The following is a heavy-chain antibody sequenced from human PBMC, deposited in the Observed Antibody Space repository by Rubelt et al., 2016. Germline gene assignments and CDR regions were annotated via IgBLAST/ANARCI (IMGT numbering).Heavy chain of an antibody. J-gene: IGHJ3*02. V-gene: IGHV3-23*01. CDR3: AECGVRGATFHLYSFHI. Sequence: LSCAASGFKFNIYSMTWVRQAPGKGPEWVSSISGDGGSPHYADSVKGRFTISRDNSKNTLFLQMDSLRADDTATSYCAECGVRGATFHLYSFHIWGQGTMVTVSS. CDR2: ISGDGGSP. CDR1: GFKFNIYS. D-gene: IGHD2-21*01.